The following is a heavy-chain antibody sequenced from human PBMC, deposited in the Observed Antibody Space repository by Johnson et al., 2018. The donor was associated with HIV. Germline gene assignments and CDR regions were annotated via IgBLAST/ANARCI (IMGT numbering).Heavy chain of an antibody. CDR3: ARVGTVRDAFDI. Sequence: MLLVESGGGLVQPGGSLRLSCAASGFTVSSNYMNWVRQTPGKGLEWVSVIYSGGSTYYADSVKGRFTISRDDSKNTRYLQMKSLRAEETDVYYCARVGTVRDAFDIWGQGTMVTVSS. D-gene: IGHD7-27*01. J-gene: IGHJ3*02. V-gene: IGHV3-66*01. CDR2: IYSGGST. CDR1: GFTVSSNY.